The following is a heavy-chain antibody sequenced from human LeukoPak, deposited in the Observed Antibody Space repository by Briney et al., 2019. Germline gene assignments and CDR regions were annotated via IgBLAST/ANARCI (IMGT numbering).Heavy chain of an antibody. V-gene: IGHV3-49*03. CDR1: GFTFGDYA. J-gene: IGHJ4*02. Sequence: GGSLRLSCTASGFTFGDYAMSWFRQAPGKGLEWVGFTRSKSNGGTTHYAASVEGRFTISRDDSNSIAYLQMNSLKTEDTAVYYCVRDYRYAGHESVYWGQGTLVAVSS. D-gene: IGHD5-12*01. CDR2: TRSKSNGGTT. CDR3: VRDYRYAGHESVY.